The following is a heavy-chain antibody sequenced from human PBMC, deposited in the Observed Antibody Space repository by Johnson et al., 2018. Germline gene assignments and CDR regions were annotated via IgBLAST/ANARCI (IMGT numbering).Heavy chain of an antibody. J-gene: IGHJ6*02. CDR2: IWYDGSNK. Sequence: QVQLVESGGGVVQPGRSLRLSCAASGFTFSSYGMYWVRQAPGKGLEWVAVIWYDGSNKYYADSVKGRFTISRDNSKNTLYLQMNSLRAEDTAVYYCAREHLPTYGMDVWGQGTTVTVSS. CDR3: AREHLPTYGMDV. V-gene: IGHV3-33*01. CDR1: GFTFSSYG.